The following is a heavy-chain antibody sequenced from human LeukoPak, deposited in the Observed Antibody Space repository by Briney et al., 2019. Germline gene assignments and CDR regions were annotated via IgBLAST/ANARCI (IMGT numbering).Heavy chain of an antibody. CDR3: ARVGVDYSGNIIKYFFDH. J-gene: IGHJ4*02. V-gene: IGHV4-59*01. CDR2: IDYSGSA. Sequence: SETLSLTCTVSGGSISSNQWSWIRQLPGEGLEWIGNIDYSGSANYNPSLKSRVIISVDTSNNQFSLKLSPVTAADTAVYYCARVGVDYSGNIIKYFFDHCGQGTLVTVSS. D-gene: IGHD4-23*01. CDR1: GGSISSNQ.